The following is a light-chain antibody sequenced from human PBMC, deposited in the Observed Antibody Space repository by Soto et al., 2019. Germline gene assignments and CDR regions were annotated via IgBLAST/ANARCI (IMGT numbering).Light chain of an antibody. J-gene: IGKJ1*01. CDR1: QGVSDW. CDR3: QQANSYPWT. Sequence: DIQMTQSPSSVSASVGDSVTITCRASQGVSDWVAWYQQKPGEAPKLLIYGSSSLLCGVPSRFSGTRSGTDFTLTISSLQPEDFATYYCQQANSYPWTFGQGTKVEIE. CDR2: GSS. V-gene: IGKV1-12*01.